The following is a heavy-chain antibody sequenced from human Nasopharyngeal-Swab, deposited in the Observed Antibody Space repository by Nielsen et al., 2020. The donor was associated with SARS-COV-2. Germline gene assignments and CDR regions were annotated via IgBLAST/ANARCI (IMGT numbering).Heavy chain of an antibody. CDR1: GYTLTELS. CDR2: FDPEDGET. D-gene: IGHD2-2*01. CDR3: ATVPAATPYAFDI. J-gene: IGHJ3*02. V-gene: IGHV1-24*01. Sequence: ASVKVSCKVSGYTLTELSMHWVRQAPGKGLEWMGGFDPEDGETIYAQKFQGRVTMIEDTSTDTAYMELSSLRSEDTAVYYCATVPAATPYAFDIWGQGTMVTVSS.